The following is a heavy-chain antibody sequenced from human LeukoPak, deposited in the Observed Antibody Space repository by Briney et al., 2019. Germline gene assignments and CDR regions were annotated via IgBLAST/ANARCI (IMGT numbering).Heavy chain of an antibody. J-gene: IGHJ6*02. Sequence: LSETLSLTCTVSGGSISSGDYYWSWIRQPPGKGLEWIGYIYYSGSTYYNPSLKSRVTISVDTSKNQFSLKLSSVTAADTAVYYCARLPQPEGYYYGMDVWGQGTTVTVSS. CDR1: GGSISSGDYY. D-gene: IGHD2-2*01. V-gene: IGHV4-30-4*01. CDR2: IYYSGST. CDR3: ARLPQPEGYYYGMDV.